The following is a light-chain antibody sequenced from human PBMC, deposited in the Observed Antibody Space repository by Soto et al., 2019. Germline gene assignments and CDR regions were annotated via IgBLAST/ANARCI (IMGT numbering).Light chain of an antibody. CDR3: QQYNNWTPLT. CDR2: NAS. V-gene: IGKV3-15*01. CDR1: QSVSSS. J-gene: IGKJ4*01. Sequence: EIVMTQSPATLSVSPGDRATLSCRASQSVSSSLAWYQQIPGQAPRLLIYNASTRATGIPARFSGSGSGTEFTLTISSLQSEDFAVYYCQQYNNWTPLTFGGGTKVELK.